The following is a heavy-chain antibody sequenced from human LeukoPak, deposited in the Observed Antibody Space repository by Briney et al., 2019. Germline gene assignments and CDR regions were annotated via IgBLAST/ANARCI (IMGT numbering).Heavy chain of an antibody. D-gene: IGHD5-24*01. J-gene: IGHJ4*02. V-gene: IGHV3-30*03. CDR1: GFTFSSYG. CDR2: ISYDGSNK. CDR3: ASTGLEMATIGPYIFDY. Sequence: PGRSLRLSCAASGFTFSSYGMHWVRQAPGKGLEWVAVISYDGSNKYYADSVKGRFTISRDNSKNTLYLQMNSLRAEDTAVYYCASTGLEMATIGPYIFDYWGQGTLVTVSS.